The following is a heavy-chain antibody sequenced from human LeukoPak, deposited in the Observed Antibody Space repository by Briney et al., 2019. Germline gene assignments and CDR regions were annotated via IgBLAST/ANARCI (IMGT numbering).Heavy chain of an antibody. D-gene: IGHD2-15*01. Sequence: KPSETLSLTCTVSGGSISGYYWSWIRQPPGKGLEWIGEINHSGSTNYNPSLKSRVTISVDTSKNQFSLKLSSVTAADTAVYYCARISYGMDVWGQGTTVTVSS. V-gene: IGHV4-34*01. CDR3: ARISYGMDV. CDR2: INHSGST. J-gene: IGHJ6*02. CDR1: GGSISGYY.